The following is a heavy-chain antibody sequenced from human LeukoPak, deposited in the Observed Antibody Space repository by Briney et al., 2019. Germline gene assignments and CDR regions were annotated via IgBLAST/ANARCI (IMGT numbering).Heavy chain of an antibody. D-gene: IGHD3-10*01. CDR3: ARDRGELLWFGELSRDYGMDV. Sequence: GGSLRLSCAASGFTFSSYSMNWVRQAPGKGLEWVSSISSSSSYIYYADSVKGRFTISRDNDKNSLYLQMNSLRAEDKDVYYCARDRGELLWFGELSRDYGMDVWGQGTTVTVSS. V-gene: IGHV3-21*01. J-gene: IGHJ6*02. CDR2: ISSSSSYI. CDR1: GFTFSSYS.